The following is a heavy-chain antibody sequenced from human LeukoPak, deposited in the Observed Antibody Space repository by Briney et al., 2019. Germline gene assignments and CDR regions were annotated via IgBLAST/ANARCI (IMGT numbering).Heavy chain of an antibody. CDR2: INHSGST. V-gene: IGHV4-34*01. Sequence: SETLSLTCTVSGDSINSGGYYWSWIRQPPGKGLEWIGEINHSGSTNYNPSLKSRVTISVDKSKNQFSLRLSSVTAADTAVYFCARGGYYDSSGYSAAEYFQHWGQGTLVTVSS. CDR1: GDSINSGGYY. D-gene: IGHD3-22*01. J-gene: IGHJ1*01. CDR3: ARGGYYDSSGYSAAEYFQH.